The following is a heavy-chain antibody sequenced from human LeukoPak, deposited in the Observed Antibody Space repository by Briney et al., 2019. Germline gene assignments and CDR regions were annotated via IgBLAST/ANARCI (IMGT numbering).Heavy chain of an antibody. J-gene: IGHJ4*02. CDR2: IYYSGST. CDR3: ARYSSGFDY. Sequence: PSETLSLTCTVSGXSISSYYWSWIRQPPAKGLEWIGYIYYSGSTNYNPSLKSRVTISVDTSKNQFSLKLSSVTAADTAVYYCARYSSGFDYWGQGTLVTVSS. V-gene: IGHV4-59*08. D-gene: IGHD6-19*01. CDR1: GXSISSYY.